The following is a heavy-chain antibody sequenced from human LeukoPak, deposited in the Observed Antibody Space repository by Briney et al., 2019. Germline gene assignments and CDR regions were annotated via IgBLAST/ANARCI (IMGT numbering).Heavy chain of an antibody. CDR3: ARVNDFWSGYYTNWFDP. V-gene: IGHV4-59*01. D-gene: IGHD3-3*01. CDR2: IYYSGST. CDR1: GGSISSYY. Sequence: PSETLSLTCTVSGGSISSYYWSWIRQPPGKGLEWSGYIYYSGSTNYNPSLKSRVTIPVDTSKNQFSLKLSSVTAADTAVYYCARVNDFWSGYYTNWFDPWGQGTLVTVSS. J-gene: IGHJ5*02.